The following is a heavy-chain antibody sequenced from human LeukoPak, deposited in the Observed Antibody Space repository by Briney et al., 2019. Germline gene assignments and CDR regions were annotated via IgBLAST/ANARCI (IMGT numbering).Heavy chain of an antibody. CDR3: ARVSCGGSCYYYYYMDV. D-gene: IGHD2-15*01. Sequence: GGSLRLSCAASGFTFSTYTMHWVRQAPGKGLEWVAFIQYDGRNKYYADSVKGRFTISRDNSNNTLYLQMNSLRAEDTAVYYCARVSCGGSCYYYYYMDVWGKGTTVTVSS. CDR1: GFTFSTYT. J-gene: IGHJ6*03. V-gene: IGHV3-30*02. CDR2: IQYDGRNK.